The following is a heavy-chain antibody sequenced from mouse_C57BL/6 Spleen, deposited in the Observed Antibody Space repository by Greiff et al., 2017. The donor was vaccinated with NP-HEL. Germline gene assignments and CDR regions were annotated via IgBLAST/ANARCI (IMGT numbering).Heavy chain of an antibody. D-gene: IGHD1-1*01. Sequence: VKLVESGPGLVAPSQSLSITCTVSGFSLTSYGVDWVRQPPGQGLEWLGVIWGGGSTNYNSALMSSLSISKDNSKSQVFLKMNSLQTDDTAMYYCATDYYSSSTGAMDYWGQGTSVTVSS. V-gene: IGHV2-9*01. CDR3: ATDYYSSSTGAMDY. CDR2: IWGGGST. J-gene: IGHJ4*01. CDR1: GFSLTSYG.